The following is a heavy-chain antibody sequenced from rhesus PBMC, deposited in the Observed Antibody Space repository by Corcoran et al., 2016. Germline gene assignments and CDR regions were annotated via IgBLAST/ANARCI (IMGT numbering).Heavy chain of an antibody. V-gene: IGHV3S35*01. D-gene: IGHD2-15*01. CDR3: VVVLTAEGYFDY. Sequence: EVQLVESGGGLVQPGGSLRLSCAASGFTFSSTRMNWIRQAPGKRLEFGDDIKCDGSEKYHVDAVKSRFTISRDNAKSSLYLQMNCLRAEDTAVYYCVVVLTAEGYFDYWGQGVLVTVSS. CDR2: IKCDGSEK. J-gene: IGHJ4*01. CDR1: GFTFSSTR.